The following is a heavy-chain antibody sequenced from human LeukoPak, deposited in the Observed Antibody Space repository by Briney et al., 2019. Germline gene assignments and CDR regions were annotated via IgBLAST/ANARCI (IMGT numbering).Heavy chain of an antibody. CDR3: ARYGSGSYYNWYFDL. Sequence: SETLSLTCTVSGGSISSSSYYWGWIRQPPGKGLEWIGSIYYSGSTYYNPSLKSRVTISVDTSKNQFSLKLSSVTAADTAVYYCARYGSGSYYNWYFDLWGRGTLVTVSS. CDR2: IYYSGST. CDR1: GGSISSSSYY. V-gene: IGHV4-39*07. D-gene: IGHD3-10*01. J-gene: IGHJ2*01.